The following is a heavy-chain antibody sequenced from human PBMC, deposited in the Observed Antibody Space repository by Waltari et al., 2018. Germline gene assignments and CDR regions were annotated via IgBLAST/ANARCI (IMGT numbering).Heavy chain of an antibody. V-gene: IGHV3-23*01. Sequence: EVQLLESGGGLVQPGGSLRLPCVASGLNIKEYGRSWVRQAPGKGLEWVSSISATGTRIYYADSVKGRFTISRDNSKNTIYVQMNSLSADDTAVYYCAKLWWGIYYYGMDVWGQGTAVTVS. CDR3: AKLWWGIYYYGMDV. CDR2: ISATGTRI. J-gene: IGHJ6*02. CDR1: GLNIKEYG. D-gene: IGHD2-15*01.